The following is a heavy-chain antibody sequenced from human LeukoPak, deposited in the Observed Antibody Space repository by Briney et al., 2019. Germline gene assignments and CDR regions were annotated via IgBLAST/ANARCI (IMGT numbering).Heavy chain of an antibody. Sequence: PSETLSLTCTVSGGSISSSSYYWGWIRQPPGKGLEWIGSIYYSGSTYYNPSLKSRVTISVDTSKNQFSLKLSSVTAADTAVYYCARGEDSSGWFVYWGQGTLVTVSS. CDR2: IYYSGST. V-gene: IGHV4-39*01. J-gene: IGHJ4*02. CDR1: GGSISSSSYY. D-gene: IGHD6-19*01. CDR3: ARGEDSSGWFVY.